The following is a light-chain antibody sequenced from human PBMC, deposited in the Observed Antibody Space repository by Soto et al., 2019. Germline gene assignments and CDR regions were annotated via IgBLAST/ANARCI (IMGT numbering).Light chain of an antibody. CDR2: GAS. CDR3: QQHGTSPIT. CDR1: QSVSSSF. Sequence: EIELTQSPGTLSLSPGERANLFCRASQSVSSSFLAWYQQKPGQAPRLIIYGASNRATGIPDRFSGSGSGTDFTLTISRLEPEDVAVYYCQQHGTSPITFGQGTRLEIK. J-gene: IGKJ5*01. V-gene: IGKV3-20*01.